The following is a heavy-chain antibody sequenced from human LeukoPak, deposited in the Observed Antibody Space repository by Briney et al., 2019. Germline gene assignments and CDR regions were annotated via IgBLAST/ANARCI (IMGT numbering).Heavy chain of an antibody. J-gene: IGHJ4*02. Sequence: GGSLRLSCAASGFSFSNYWMTWVRQAPGRGLEWVANTKQDGSERNYADSVKGRFTIPRDNAQNSLYLQMNTLRVEDTAVYYCARAPTETTRLAASWGQGTLVTVSS. V-gene: IGHV3-7*03. CDR3: ARAPTETTRLAAS. CDR2: TKQDGSER. D-gene: IGHD4-17*01. CDR1: GFSFSNYW.